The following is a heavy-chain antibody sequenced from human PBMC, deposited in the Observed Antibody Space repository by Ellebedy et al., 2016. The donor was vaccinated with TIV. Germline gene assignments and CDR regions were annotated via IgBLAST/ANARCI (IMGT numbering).Heavy chain of an antibody. CDR1: GYDFANFW. CDR2: IYPGDSAT. Sequence: GESLKISCQTSGYDFANFWIGWVRQMPGKGLEWMGVIYPGDSATSYSPSFQGQVTLSVDKSTGTASLQWTSLKASDSGIYFCARSRQGYNAGADFWGQGTLVTVSS. V-gene: IGHV5-51*01. J-gene: IGHJ4*02. CDR3: ARSRQGYNAGADF. D-gene: IGHD5-24*01.